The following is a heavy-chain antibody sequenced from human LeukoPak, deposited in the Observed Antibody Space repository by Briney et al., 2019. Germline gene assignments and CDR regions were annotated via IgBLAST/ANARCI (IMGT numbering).Heavy chain of an antibody. CDR2: IRSKSYGGTT. J-gene: IGHJ6*03. D-gene: IGHD3-10*01. Sequence: GGSLRLSCTASGFTFGDNAMSWVRQAPGKGLEWVGFIRSKSYGGTTEYAASVKGRFTISRDDSKSIAYLQMNSLKTEDTAMYYCTRADSVWFGEFNSYYYMDVWGKGTTVTISS. V-gene: IGHV3-49*04. CDR3: TRADSVWFGEFNSYYYMDV. CDR1: GFTFGDNA.